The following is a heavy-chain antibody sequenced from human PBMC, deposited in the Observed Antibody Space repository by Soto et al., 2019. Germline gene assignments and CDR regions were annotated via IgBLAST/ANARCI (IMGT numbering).Heavy chain of an antibody. CDR1: GGSFRSYA. V-gene: IGHV1-69*01. J-gene: IGHJ6*02. Sequence: VQLVQSGAEVKKPGSSLRVSCKASGGSFRSYAFSWVRQAPGQGLEWMGGVIPMFGTPKNAQKFQTRVTIAADEFTRTVYMELSSLTSEDTAIYYCARAYDVRSGNYYGMDVWGQGTTVTVSS. CDR2: VIPMFGTP. CDR3: ARAYDVRSGNYYGMDV. D-gene: IGHD3-3*01.